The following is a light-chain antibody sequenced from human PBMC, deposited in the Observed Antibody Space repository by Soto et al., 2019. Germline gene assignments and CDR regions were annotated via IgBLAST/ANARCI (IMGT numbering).Light chain of an antibody. J-gene: IGLJ1*01. CDR3: SSYTKNSPYV. CDR1: GSDVGDSSH. V-gene: IGLV2-14*01. Sequence: QSVLTQPRSVSGSPGQSVTISCTATGSDVGDSSHVSWYQHHPGKAPKLMIYDVSNRPSGVSSRFSGSKSDNTASLTIYGLQAEDEADYYCSSYTKNSPYVFGTGTKLTVL. CDR2: DVS.